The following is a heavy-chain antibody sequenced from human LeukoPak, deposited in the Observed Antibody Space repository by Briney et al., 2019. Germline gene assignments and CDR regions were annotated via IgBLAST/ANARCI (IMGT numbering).Heavy chain of an antibody. CDR2: IYYSGST. J-gene: IGHJ4*02. D-gene: IGHD3-22*01. Sequence: SETLSLTCTVSGGSISSSSYYWGWIRQPPGKGLEWIGYIYYSGSTYYNPSLKSRVTISVDTSKNQFSLKLSSVTAADTAVYYCARVDYYDSSGYYFDYWGQGTLVTVSS. CDR1: GGSISSSSYY. V-gene: IGHV4-31*03. CDR3: ARVDYYDSSGYYFDY.